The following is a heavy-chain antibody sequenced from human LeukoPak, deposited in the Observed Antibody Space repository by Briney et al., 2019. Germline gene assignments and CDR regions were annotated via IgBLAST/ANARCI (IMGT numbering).Heavy chain of an antibody. CDR1: GFTFSDYG. CDR3: ARALSGITGYTYGRGIDY. Sequence: PGGSLRLSCVASGFTFSDYGIQWVRQAPGKGLEWVANIKKDGSDKYYVDSVKGRFAISRDNAKTSLYLQMNSLRAEDTAVYYCARALSGITGYTYGRGIDYWGQGTLVTVSS. J-gene: IGHJ4*02. CDR2: IKKDGSDK. D-gene: IGHD5-18*01. V-gene: IGHV3-7*01.